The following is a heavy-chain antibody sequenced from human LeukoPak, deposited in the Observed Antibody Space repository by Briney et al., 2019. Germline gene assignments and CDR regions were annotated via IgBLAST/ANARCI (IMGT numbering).Heavy chain of an antibody. D-gene: IGHD4-17*01. CDR1: GPSISSSSYY. Sequence: SETLSLTCTVSGPSISSSSYYWGWIRPPPWREMEWIGSMSYSGSTYYNPSLKIRVTISVDTSKNQFSLKLSSVTAADTAVYYCARHTADHGALDAFDIWGQGTMVTVSS. V-gene: IGHV4-39*01. CDR3: ARHTADHGALDAFDI. CDR2: MSYSGST. J-gene: IGHJ3*02.